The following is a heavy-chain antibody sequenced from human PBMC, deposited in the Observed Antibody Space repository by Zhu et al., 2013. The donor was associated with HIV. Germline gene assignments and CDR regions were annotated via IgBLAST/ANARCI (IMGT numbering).Heavy chain of an antibody. Sequence: QVQLVQSGAEMQKPGASVKVSCKPSRQTFIDYYIHWVRQAPGRGPEWLGLINPNDDSVDYAQKFWGRITITRDTSINTVYMDLSTLTSDDTAIYYCAREGFDDNFRHYKAFDAWGQGTMVTVSS. CDR2: INPNDDSV. J-gene: IGHJ3*01. D-gene: IGHD3-10*01. CDR3: AREGFDDNFRHYKAFDA. V-gene: IGHV1-2*02. CDR1: RQTFIDYY.